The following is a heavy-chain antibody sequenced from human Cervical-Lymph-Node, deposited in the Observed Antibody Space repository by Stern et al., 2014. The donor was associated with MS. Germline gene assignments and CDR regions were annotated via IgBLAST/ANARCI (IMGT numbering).Heavy chain of an antibody. CDR2: IYTTGST. CDR3: ASVNYYDSSAYYYDDWKFGY. V-gene: IGHV4-61*02. CDR1: GGSISSGNYY. J-gene: IGHJ4*02. Sequence: QVQLQESGPGLVKPSQTLSLTCTVSGGSISSGNYYWSWIRQPAGKGLEWIGRIYTTGSTNYNPSLKSRVTLSVDTSKKQYSLKLICVTAADTAVYYCASVNYYDSSAYYYDDWKFGYWGQGTLVTVSS. D-gene: IGHD3-22*01.